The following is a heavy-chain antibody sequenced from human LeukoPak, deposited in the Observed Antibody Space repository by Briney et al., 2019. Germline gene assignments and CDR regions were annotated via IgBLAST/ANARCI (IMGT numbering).Heavy chain of an antibody. V-gene: IGHV4-59*08. Sequence: SETLSLTCTVSGGSISSYYWSWIRQPPGKGLEWTGYIYYSGSTNYNPSLKSRVTISVDTSKNQFSLKLSSVTAADTAVYYCARHYSNFGHDNWFDPWGQGTLVTVSS. D-gene: IGHD4-4*01. CDR3: ARHYSNFGHDNWFDP. CDR2: IYYSGST. J-gene: IGHJ5*02. CDR1: GGSISSYY.